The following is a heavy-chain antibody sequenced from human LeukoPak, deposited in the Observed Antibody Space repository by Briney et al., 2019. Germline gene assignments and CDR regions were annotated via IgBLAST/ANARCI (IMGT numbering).Heavy chain of an antibody. CDR1: GFTFSSYG. CDR2: IRPDGSIK. J-gene: IGHJ4*02. Sequence: GGSLRLSCAASGFTFSSYGMHWVRQAPGKGLEWVAFIRPDGSIKYYADSVKGRFTISRENSKNTLYLQMNSLRAEDTAVYYCAKDEVFSSGWYFDYWGQGTLVTVSS. D-gene: IGHD6-19*01. V-gene: IGHV3-30*02. CDR3: AKDEVFSSGWYFDY.